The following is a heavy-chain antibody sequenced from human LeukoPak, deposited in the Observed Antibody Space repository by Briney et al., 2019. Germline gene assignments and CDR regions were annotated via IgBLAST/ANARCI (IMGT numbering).Heavy chain of an antibody. CDR1: GFTFSNYA. J-gene: IGHJ4*02. CDR3: ARVDTAMVN. CDR2: ISYDGSTK. D-gene: IGHD5-18*01. Sequence: PGRSLRLSCADSGFTFSNYAMHWVRQTPGKGLEWVAVISYDGSTKYYADSVKGRFIISRDNSKNTLYLQMNTLRPEDTAVYYCARVDTAMVNWGQGTLVTVSS. V-gene: IGHV3-30-3*01.